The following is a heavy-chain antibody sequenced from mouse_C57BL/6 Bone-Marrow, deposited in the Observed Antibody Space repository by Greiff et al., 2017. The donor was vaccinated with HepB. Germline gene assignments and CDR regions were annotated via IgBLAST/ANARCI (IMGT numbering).Heavy chain of an antibody. D-gene: IGHD1-1*01. CDR3: ARHGDYGPDY. J-gene: IGHJ2*01. CDR1: GFTFSSYG. CDR2: ISSGGSYT. Sequence: EVQGVESGGDLVKPGGSLKLSCAASGFTFSSYGMSWVRQTPDKRLEWVATISSGGSYTYYPDSVKGRFTISRDNAKNTLYLQMSSLKSEDTAMYYCARHGDYGPDYWGKGTTLTVAS. V-gene: IGHV5-6*01.